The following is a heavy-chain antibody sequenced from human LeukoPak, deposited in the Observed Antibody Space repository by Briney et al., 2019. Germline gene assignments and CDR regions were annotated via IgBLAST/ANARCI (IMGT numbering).Heavy chain of an antibody. CDR2: VHLDVRT. J-gene: IGHJ4*02. D-gene: IGHD3-3*01. Sequence: NPSETLSLTCDVSGGSVTSTNWWTWVRQPPGKGLECIGQVHLDVRTNYNPSPKSRLIMSVDLPEHPISPKLPSVTAAHTAFYHCARDGSFYRPLDHSGQGPLVTVSS. CDR1: GGSVTSTNW. CDR3: ARDGSFYRPLDH. V-gene: IGHV4-4*02.